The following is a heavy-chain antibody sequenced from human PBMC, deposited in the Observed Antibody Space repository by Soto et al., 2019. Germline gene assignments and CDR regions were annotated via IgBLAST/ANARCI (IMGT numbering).Heavy chain of an antibody. CDR1: GFTFSSYW. Sequence: EVQLVESGGGLVQPGESLRLSCAASGFTFSSYWMHWVRQAPGKGLVWVSRITSDGSTRSYADSVKGRFTISRDNAKNTLYLQMPNLSAGDIAVYYGARVATGNWYFDLWGRGPLVTVSS. CDR3: ARVATGNWYFDL. V-gene: IGHV3-74*01. D-gene: IGHD1-1*01. J-gene: IGHJ2*01. CDR2: ITSDGSTR.